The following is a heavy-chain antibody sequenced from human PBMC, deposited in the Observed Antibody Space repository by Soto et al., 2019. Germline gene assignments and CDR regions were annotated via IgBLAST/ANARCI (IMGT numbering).Heavy chain of an antibody. Sequence: SETLSLTCTVSGGSISSGDYYWSWIRQPPGKGLEWIGYIYYSGSTYYNPSLMSRVTISVDTSKNQFSLKLSSVTAADTAVYYCARGFPTVVTVDYWGQGTLVTVSS. CDR2: IYYSGST. CDR1: GGSISSGDYY. J-gene: IGHJ4*02. D-gene: IGHD4-17*01. CDR3: ARGFPTVVTVDY. V-gene: IGHV4-30-4*01.